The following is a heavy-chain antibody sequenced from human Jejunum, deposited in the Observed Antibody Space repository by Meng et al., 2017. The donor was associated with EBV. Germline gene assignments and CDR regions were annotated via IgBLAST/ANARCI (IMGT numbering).Heavy chain of an antibody. CDR1: GDSVSGYTY. J-gene: IGHJ5*02. CDR2: MYYTGKA. CDR3: ARGRGYDYGDS. D-gene: IGHD5-12*01. V-gene: IGHV4-61*01. Sequence: QVQLQESGPGLLKPPEXLSPTCSVYGDSVSGYTYWTWSRQPPGKGLEWIGNMYYTGKAIYKPSLQSRVTISVDTSKNQFSLRVTSVTAADTAIYYCARGRGYDYGDSWGQGTLVTVSS.